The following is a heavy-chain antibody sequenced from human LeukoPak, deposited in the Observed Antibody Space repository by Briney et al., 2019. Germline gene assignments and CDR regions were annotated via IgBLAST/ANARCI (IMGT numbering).Heavy chain of an antibody. CDR2: IIPILGIA. CDR3: AAPRYYYDSSGYPSHFNY. CDR1: GGTFSSYA. D-gene: IGHD3-22*01. J-gene: IGHJ4*02. Sequence: WASVKVSCKASGGTFSSYAISWVRQAPGQGLEWMGRIIPILGIANYAQKFQGRVTITADKSTSTAYMELSSLRSEDTAVYYCAAPRYYYDSSGYPSHFNYWGQGTLVTVSS. V-gene: IGHV1-69*04.